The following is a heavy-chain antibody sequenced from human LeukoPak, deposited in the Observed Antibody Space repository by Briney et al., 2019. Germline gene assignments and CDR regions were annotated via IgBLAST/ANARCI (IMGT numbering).Heavy chain of an antibody. CDR2: IYTSGST. J-gene: IGHJ5*02. D-gene: IGHD6-6*01. CDR3: ARVWYSSSSSWFDP. Sequence: SETLSLTCTVSGGSISSYYWSWIRQPAGKGLEWIGRIYTSGSTNYNPSLKSRVTMSVDTSKNQFSLKLSSVTAADTAVYYCARVWYSSSSSWFDPWGQGTLVTVAS. V-gene: IGHV4-4*07. CDR1: GGSISSYY.